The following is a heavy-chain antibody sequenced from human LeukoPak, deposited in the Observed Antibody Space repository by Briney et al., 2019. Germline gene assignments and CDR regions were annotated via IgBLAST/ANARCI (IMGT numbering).Heavy chain of an antibody. V-gene: IGHV3-74*01. D-gene: IGHD6-19*01. CDR2: IHGDGRTT. J-gene: IGHJ4*02. Sequence: GGSLRLSCAASGFTFSSYWVHWVRHVPGKGLVWVSRIHGDGRTTTYADSVKGRFTISRDNAKNTLYLQMNSLRAEDTAVYYCATNAGQWLVPFDYWGQGSLVTVSS. CDR3: ATNAGQWLVPFDY. CDR1: GFTFSSYW.